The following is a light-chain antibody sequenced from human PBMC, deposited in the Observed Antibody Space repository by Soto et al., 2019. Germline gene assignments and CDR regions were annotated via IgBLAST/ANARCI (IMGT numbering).Light chain of an antibody. J-gene: IGLJ2*01. CDR1: NSDIGAYDY. V-gene: IGLV2-14*01. CDR2: EVT. CDR3: GSYASATLI. Sequence: QSALTQPASVSGPPGQSITISCTGSNSDIGAYDYVSWYQQHPGKPPTLLIYEVTFRPSGVPNRFSGSKSGNTATLTISGLLTEDEADYYCGSYASATLIFGGGTKLTVL.